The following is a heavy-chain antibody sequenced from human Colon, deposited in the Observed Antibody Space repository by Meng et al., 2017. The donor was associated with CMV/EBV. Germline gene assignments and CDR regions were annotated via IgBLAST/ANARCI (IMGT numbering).Heavy chain of an antibody. CDR1: GFTFSAYG. CDR2: IRSDGSNE. J-gene: IGHJ4*02. D-gene: IGHD4-17*01. CDR3: AKARTAHPND. V-gene: IGHV3-30*02. Sequence: GGSLRLSCAASGFTFSAYGMHWVRQAPGKGLEWVTFIRSDGSNEYYADSVKGRFTISRDNSKNTMYLQMNSLRTEDTAVYYCAKARTAHPNDWGQGTLVTASS.